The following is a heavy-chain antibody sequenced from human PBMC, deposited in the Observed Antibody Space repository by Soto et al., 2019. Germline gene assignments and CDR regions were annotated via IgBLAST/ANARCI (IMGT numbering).Heavy chain of an antibody. J-gene: IGHJ4*02. Sequence: EVQLVESGGGLVQPGGSLKLSCAASGFTFSGSSMHWVRQASGKGLEWVGRIRSKANSYATAYAASVKGRFTISRDDSKNTAYLLMNSLKTEDPAVYYCTRRERLVGGYWGRGTPVTVSS. CDR3: TRRERLVGGY. D-gene: IGHD6-19*01. CDR1: GFTFSGSS. V-gene: IGHV3-73*02. CDR2: IRSKANSYAT.